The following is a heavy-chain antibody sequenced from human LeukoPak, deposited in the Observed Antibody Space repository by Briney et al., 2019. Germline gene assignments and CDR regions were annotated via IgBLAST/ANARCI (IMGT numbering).Heavy chain of an antibody. Sequence: ASVKVSCKASEYTFTGYYMHWVRQAPGQGLEWMGWINPNSGGTNYAQNFQGRVTMTRDTSISTAYMELSRLRSDGTAVYYCARGVDTAMVPYYYYYMDVWGKGTTVTVSS. CDR1: EYTFTGYY. J-gene: IGHJ6*03. CDR3: ARGVDTAMVPYYYYYMDV. D-gene: IGHD5-18*01. CDR2: INPNSGGT. V-gene: IGHV1-2*02.